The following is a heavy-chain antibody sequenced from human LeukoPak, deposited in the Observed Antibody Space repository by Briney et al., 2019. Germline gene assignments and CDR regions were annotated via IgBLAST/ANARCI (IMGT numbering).Heavy chain of an antibody. V-gene: IGHV4-34*01. D-gene: IGHD2-2*01. CDR3: ARDGSTSSFNGFDP. J-gene: IGHJ5*02. CDR1: GGSFSGYY. CDR2: INHSGST. Sequence: SETLSLTCAVYGGSFSGYYWSWIRQPPGRGLEWIGEINHSGSTNYNPSLKSRVTISVDTSKNQFSLKLSSVTAADTAVYYCARDGSTSSFNGFDPWGQGTLVTVSS.